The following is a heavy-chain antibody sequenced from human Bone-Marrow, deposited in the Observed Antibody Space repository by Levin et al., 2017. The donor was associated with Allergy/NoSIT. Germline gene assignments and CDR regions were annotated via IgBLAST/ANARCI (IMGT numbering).Heavy chain of an antibody. CDR2: ISSSGSTI. CDR1: GFTFSSYE. Sequence: GGSLRLSCAASGFTFSSYEMNWVRQAPGKGLEWVSYISSSGSTIYYADSVKGRFTISRDNAKNSLYLQMNSLRAEDTAVYYCARDLVVLPIGYDAFDIWGQGTMVTVSS. J-gene: IGHJ3*02. CDR3: ARDLVVLPIGYDAFDI. D-gene: IGHD2-15*01. V-gene: IGHV3-48*03.